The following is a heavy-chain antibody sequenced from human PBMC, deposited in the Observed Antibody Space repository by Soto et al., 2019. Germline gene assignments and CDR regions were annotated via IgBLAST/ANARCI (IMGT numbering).Heavy chain of an antibody. D-gene: IGHD6-13*01. Sequence: ASVKVSCKASGYTFTTYTMNWVRQAPGQRLEWMGWINPVNGNTKSSQKFQDRVIITRDTSASTAYMELRSLRSEDTAVYYCARGIATGQLDPWGQGTLVTVLL. CDR1: GYTFTTYT. CDR2: INPVNGNT. CDR3: ARGIATGQLDP. J-gene: IGHJ5*02. V-gene: IGHV1-3*01.